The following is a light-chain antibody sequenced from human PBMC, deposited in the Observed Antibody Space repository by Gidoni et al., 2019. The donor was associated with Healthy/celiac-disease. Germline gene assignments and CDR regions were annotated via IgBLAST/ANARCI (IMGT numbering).Light chain of an antibody. CDR2: GAS. V-gene: IGKV3-15*01. Sequence: DIVMTPSPATLSVSPGERATLSCRASQSVGSNLAWYQQKPGQAPRLLIYGASTRATGSPARFSGSGAGTEFTLTISSLQSEDFAVDYCQKYNNWPPWTFGQGTKVEIK. CDR3: QKYNNWPPWT. CDR1: QSVGSN. J-gene: IGKJ1*01.